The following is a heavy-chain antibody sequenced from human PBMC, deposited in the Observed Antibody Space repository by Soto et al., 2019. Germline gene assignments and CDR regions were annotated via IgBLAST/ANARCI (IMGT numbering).Heavy chain of an antibody. J-gene: IGHJ4*02. D-gene: IGHD3-16*01. CDR2: IYSGGST. Sequence: GGSLRLSCAASGLTVSTKYMSWVRQAPGKGLEWVSVIYSGGSTFYADSVRGRFTISRDNSKNTVNLQMNSLRAEDTAVYYCARDPWAAEYWGQGTLVTVSS. CDR3: ARDPWAAEY. CDR1: GLTVSTKY. V-gene: IGHV3-66*01.